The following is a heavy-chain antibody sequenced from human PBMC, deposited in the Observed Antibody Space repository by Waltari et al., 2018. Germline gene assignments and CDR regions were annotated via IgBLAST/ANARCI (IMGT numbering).Heavy chain of an antibody. CDR1: GFTFSSYG. Sequence: EVQLLESGGGLVQPGGSLRLSCAASGFTFSSYGMPWVRQAPGKGLEWVSGISGSTDITYYSDSVKGRFTISGDISKTTLYLQMNSLRAEDTAIYYCAKDMTIFDASDIWGQGTMVTVSS. CDR3: AKDMTIFDASDI. J-gene: IGHJ3*02. D-gene: IGHD3-3*01. CDR2: ISGSTDIT. V-gene: IGHV3-23*01.